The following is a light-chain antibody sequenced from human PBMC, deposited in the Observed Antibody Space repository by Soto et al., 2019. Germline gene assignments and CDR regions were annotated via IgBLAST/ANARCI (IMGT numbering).Light chain of an antibody. J-gene: IGLJ2*01. CDR2: EVS. V-gene: IGLV2-8*01. CDR3: SSYAGSNNLV. CDR1: SSDVGGYNS. Sequence: QSVLTQPPFASGSPGQSVTISCTGTSSDVGGYNSVSWYQQHPGKAPKLMIYEVSKRPSGVPDRFSGSKSGNTASLTVSGLQAEDEADYFCSSYAGSNNLVFGGGTKVTVL.